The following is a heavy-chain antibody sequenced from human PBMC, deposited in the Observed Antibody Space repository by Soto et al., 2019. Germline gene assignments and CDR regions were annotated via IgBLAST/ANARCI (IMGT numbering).Heavy chain of an antibody. J-gene: IGHJ4*02. CDR1: GYTFTSYY. V-gene: IGHV1-46*01. CDR2: INPNGGGT. CDR3: VRSYCSGGTCYSRGNFDY. Sequence: QVQLVQSGAEVKKPGASVKVSCKASGYTFTSYYIHWVRQAPGQGLEWMGMINPNGGGTNYAKKFQGRVTMTQDTSTSTAYMELSSLRSEDTALYYCVRSYCSGGTCYSRGNFDYWGEGALVTFSS. D-gene: IGHD2-15*01.